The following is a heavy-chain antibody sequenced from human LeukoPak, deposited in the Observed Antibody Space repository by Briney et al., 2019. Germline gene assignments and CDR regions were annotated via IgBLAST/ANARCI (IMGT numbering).Heavy chain of an antibody. D-gene: IGHD3-10*01. CDR1: GGSISSYY. Sequence: SETLSLTCTVSGGSISSYYWSWIRQPPGKGLEWIGYIYYSGSTNYNPSLKSRVTISVDTSKNQFSLKLSSVTAADTAVYYCARERRTKDYGSGSYSLDYWGQGTLVTVSS. CDR2: IYYSGST. J-gene: IGHJ4*02. CDR3: ARERRTKDYGSGSYSLDY. V-gene: IGHV4-59*12.